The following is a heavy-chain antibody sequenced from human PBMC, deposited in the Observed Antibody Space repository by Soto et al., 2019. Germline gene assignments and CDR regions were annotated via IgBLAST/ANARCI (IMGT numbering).Heavy chain of an antibody. Sequence: QVQLVESGGGVVQPGRSLRLSCAASGFTFSSYAMHWVRQAPGKGLEWVAVISYDGSNKYYADSVKGRFTISRDNSKNTLYLQMNSLRAEDTAVYYCARAKNLYSSCYDAFDIWGQGTMVTVSS. CDR1: GFTFSSYA. J-gene: IGHJ3*02. V-gene: IGHV3-30-3*01. CDR3: ARAKNLYSSCYDAFDI. CDR2: ISYDGSNK. D-gene: IGHD6-19*01.